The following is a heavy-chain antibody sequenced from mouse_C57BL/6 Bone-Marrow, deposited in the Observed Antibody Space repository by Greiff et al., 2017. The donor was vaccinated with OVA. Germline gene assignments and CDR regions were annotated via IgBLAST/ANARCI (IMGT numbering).Heavy chain of an antibody. V-gene: IGHV14-4*01. CDR3: TTDGNDLAWFAY. CDR1: GFNIKDDY. D-gene: IGHD2-2*01. Sequence: EVQLQQSGAELVRPGASVKLSCTASGFNIKDDYMHWVKPRPEQGLEWIGWIDPENGDTEYASKFQGKATITADTSSNTAYLQLSSLTSEDTAVYYCTTDGNDLAWFAYWCQGTLVTVSA. J-gene: IGHJ3*01. CDR2: IDPENGDT.